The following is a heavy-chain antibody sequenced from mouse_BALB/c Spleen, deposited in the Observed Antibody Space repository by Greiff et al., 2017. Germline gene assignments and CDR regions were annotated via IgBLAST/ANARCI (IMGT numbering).Heavy chain of an antibody. V-gene: IGHV2-9*02. Sequence: VKLMESGPGLVAPSQSLSITCTVSGFSLTSYGVHWVRQPPGKGLEWLGVIWAGGSTNYNSALMSRLSISKDNSKSQVFLKMNSLQTDDTAMYYCAREGGGRGYYAMDYWGQGTSVTVSS. CDR2: IWAGGST. J-gene: IGHJ4*01. CDR3: AREGGGRGYYAMDY. D-gene: IGHD1-1*02. CDR1: GFSLTSYG.